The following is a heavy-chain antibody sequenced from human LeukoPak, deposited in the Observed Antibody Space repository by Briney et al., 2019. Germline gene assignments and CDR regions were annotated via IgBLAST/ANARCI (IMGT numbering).Heavy chain of an antibody. Sequence: ASVKVSCKTSGYTFDSYGISWVRQAPGQGLEWMGWITAYNGNTKYAQKFQGRVTMTTDTSTSTAYMELRSLRSDDTAVYYCARDVAAAGTMIDYWGQGTLVTVSS. V-gene: IGHV1-18*04. J-gene: IGHJ4*02. CDR1: GYTFDSYG. CDR2: ITAYNGNT. D-gene: IGHD6-13*01. CDR3: ARDVAAAGTMIDY.